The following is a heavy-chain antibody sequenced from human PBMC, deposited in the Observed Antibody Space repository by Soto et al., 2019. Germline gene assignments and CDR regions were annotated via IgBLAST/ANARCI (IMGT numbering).Heavy chain of an antibody. CDR3: ARLRGADIVFVD. CDR1: AASISSTSYY. V-gene: IGHV4-39*01. J-gene: IGHJ4*02. D-gene: IGHD2-15*01. CDR2: IFYSGNT. Sequence: QLQLQESGPGLVKPSETLSLTCSVSAASISSTSYYWAWIRQPPGKGLEWIGGIFYSGNTYYNPSLKSRVTVSVDTSKNQFSLRLSSVTAADTAVYYCARLRGADIVFVDWGQGTLITVSS.